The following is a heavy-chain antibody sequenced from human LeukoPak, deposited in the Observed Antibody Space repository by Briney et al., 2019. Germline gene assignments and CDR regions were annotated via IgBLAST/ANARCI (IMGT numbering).Heavy chain of an antibody. V-gene: IGHV4-4*07. Sequence: SETLSLTCAVSGYSISSGYYWSWIRQPAGKGLEWIGRIYTSGSTNYNPSLKSRVTMSEDTSKNQFSLKLSPVTAADTAVYYCAREQGYGDYNYDYWGQGTLVTVSS. D-gene: IGHD4-17*01. J-gene: IGHJ4*02. CDR2: IYTSGST. CDR1: GYSISSGYY. CDR3: AREQGYGDYNYDY.